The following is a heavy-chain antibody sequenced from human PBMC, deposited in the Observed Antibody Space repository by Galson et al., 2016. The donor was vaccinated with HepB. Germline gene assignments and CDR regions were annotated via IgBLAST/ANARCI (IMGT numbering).Heavy chain of an antibody. J-gene: IGHJ3*02. CDR1: GGSISTYY. CDR3: AREVVVVAAPWAFDI. Sequence: SETLSLTCTVSGGSISTYYWSWIRQPAGKGLEWIGRIYTSGSTNYNPSLKSRVPISVDTSKNQFSLKLSSVTAADTAVYYCAREVVVVAAPWAFDIWGQGTMVTVSS. V-gene: IGHV4-4*07. D-gene: IGHD2-15*01. CDR2: IYTSGST.